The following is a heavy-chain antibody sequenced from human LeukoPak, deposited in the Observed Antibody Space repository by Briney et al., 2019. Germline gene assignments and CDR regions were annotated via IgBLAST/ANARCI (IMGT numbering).Heavy chain of an antibody. V-gene: IGHV3-9*03. D-gene: IGHD5-18*01. CDR2: ISWNSGSI. CDR1: GFTFSSYW. J-gene: IGHJ4*02. Sequence: PGGSLRLSCAASGFTFSSYWMHWVRQAPGKGLEWVSGISWNSGSIGYADSVKGRFTISRDNAKNSLYLQMNSLRAEDMALYYCAKDMYPYTAMVTDYWGQGTLVTVSS. CDR3: AKDMYPYTAMVTDY.